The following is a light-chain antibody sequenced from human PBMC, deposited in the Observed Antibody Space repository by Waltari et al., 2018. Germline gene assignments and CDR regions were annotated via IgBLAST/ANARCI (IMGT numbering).Light chain of an antibody. V-gene: IGLV3-10*01. CDR2: DDN. CDR1: ALPKKY. Sequence: SYELTQPPSVSVSPGQTARITCSGDALPKKYAFWYQQKSGQAPVLMIYDDNKRPSGIPERFAGASSGTMATVTISGAQVEDEADYYCYSTDSTGNHVVFGGGTKLTVL. J-gene: IGLJ2*01. CDR3: YSTDSTGNHVV.